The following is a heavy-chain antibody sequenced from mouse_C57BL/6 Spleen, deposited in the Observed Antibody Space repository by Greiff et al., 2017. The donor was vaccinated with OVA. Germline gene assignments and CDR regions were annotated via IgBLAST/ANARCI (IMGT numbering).Heavy chain of an antibody. CDR3: AREGEKTAQAYYAMDY. CDR2: IDPSDSYT. D-gene: IGHD3-2*02. Sequence: QVQLQQSGAELVRPGTSVQLSCQASGYTFTSYWMHWVKQRPGQGLEWIGVIDPSDSYTNYNQKFKGKATLTVDTASSTASMQLSSLTSEDSAVYYCAREGEKTAQAYYAMDYWGQGTSVTVSS. J-gene: IGHJ4*01. V-gene: IGHV1-59*01. CDR1: GYTFTSYW.